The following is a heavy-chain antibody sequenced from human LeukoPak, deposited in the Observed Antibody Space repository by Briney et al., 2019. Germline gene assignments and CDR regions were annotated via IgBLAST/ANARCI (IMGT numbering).Heavy chain of an antibody. CDR3: AKDHDYGEA. D-gene: IGHD4-17*01. J-gene: IGHJ4*02. Sequence: GGSLRLSCAASGFTFSSYGMHWVRQAPGKGLEWVAVISYDGSNKYYADSVKGRFTISRDNSKNTLYLQMNSLRAEDTAVYYCAKDHDYGEAWGQGTLVTVSS. V-gene: IGHV3-30*18. CDR1: GFTFSSYG. CDR2: ISYDGSNK.